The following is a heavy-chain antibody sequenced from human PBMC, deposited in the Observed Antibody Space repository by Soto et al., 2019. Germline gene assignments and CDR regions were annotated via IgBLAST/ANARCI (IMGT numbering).Heavy chain of an antibody. D-gene: IGHD6-6*01. J-gene: IGHJ4*02. Sequence: QVQLVQSGAEVKKPGASVKVSCKTSGYNFFSSEISWVRQAPGQGLELMGWMNPHTGETDATRKFQGRLTMTRNISINTAYLELSSLTSEDTAVYYCAKKHSGSSLAYWGQGSLVTVSS. V-gene: IGHV1-8*02. CDR3: AKKHSGSSLAY. CDR2: MNPHTGET. CDR1: GYNFFSSE.